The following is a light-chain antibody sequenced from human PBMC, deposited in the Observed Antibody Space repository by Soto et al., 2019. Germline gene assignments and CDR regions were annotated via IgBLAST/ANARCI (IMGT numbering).Light chain of an antibody. Sequence: AIQMTQSPSSLSASVGDTVTITLRASQGVGTDLGWDQQKPGKAPKLMIYHVSTLHDGVSSRFSGSGSGTYFTLTISRLQPEEFATYYCLQYNSNPLTCGGGTKVAIK. CDR2: HVS. V-gene: IGKV1-6*01. CDR1: QGVGTD. CDR3: LQYNSNPLT. J-gene: IGKJ4*01.